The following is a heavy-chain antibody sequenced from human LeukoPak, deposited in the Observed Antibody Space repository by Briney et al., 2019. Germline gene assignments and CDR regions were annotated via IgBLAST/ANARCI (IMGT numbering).Heavy chain of an antibody. V-gene: IGHV4-38-2*02. CDR2: INHSGST. J-gene: IGHJ4*02. CDR3: ARPQRGY. D-gene: IGHD6-25*01. CDR1: GYSISSGYY. Sequence: SSETLSLTCTVSGYSISSGYYWSWIRQPPGKGLEWIGEINHSGSTNYNPSLKSRVTISVDTSKDQFSLKLSSVTAADTAVYYCARPQRGYWGQGTLVTVSS.